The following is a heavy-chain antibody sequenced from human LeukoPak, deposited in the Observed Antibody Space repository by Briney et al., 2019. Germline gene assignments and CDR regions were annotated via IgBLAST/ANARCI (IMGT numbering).Heavy chain of an antibody. CDR1: GDSLNNYF. CDR3: ARISGWLPDDY. CDR2: IYYSGGT. D-gene: IGHD6-19*01. J-gene: IGHJ4*02. V-gene: IGHV4-59*01. Sequence: SETLSLTCTVSGDSLNNYFWSWLRQPPGKGLEWIGYIYYSGGTNYKPSLKSRVTISVDTSKNQFSLKMSSVTPADTAVYYCARISGWLPDDYWGQGTLVTVSS.